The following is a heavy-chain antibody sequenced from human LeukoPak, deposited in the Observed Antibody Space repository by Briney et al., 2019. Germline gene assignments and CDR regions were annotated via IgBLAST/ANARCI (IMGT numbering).Heavy chain of an antibody. CDR3: VRLDSAGWYYFDY. CDR2: IYPADSDT. J-gene: IGHJ4*02. CDR1: GYSFTTYW. V-gene: IGHV5-51*01. D-gene: IGHD6-19*01. Sequence: GESLKISCKGSGYSFTTYWIGWVREMRGKGLESMGIIYPADSDTKYSPSFQGQVTISADKSISTAYLRWSSLKTSDTAMYYCVRLDSAGWYYFDYWGQGTLVTVSS.